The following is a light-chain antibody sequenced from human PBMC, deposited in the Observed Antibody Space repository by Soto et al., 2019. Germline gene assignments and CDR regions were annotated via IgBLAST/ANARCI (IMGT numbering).Light chain of an antibody. CDR1: QSINSN. V-gene: IGKV3-15*01. CDR2: GAS. Sequence: EVLMPQSPATLSVSPGDRATLSCRASQSINSNLAWYQQKPGQAHRLLIYGASTRATGTPPRFRGSGSGTEFTLTISSLQSEDFAVYYCKKYGYSPITFGKGTRLEIK. J-gene: IGKJ5*01. CDR3: KKYGYSPIT.